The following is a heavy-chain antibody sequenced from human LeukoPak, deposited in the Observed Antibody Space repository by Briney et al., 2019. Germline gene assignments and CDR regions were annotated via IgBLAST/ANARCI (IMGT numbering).Heavy chain of an antibody. CDR3: ARNSGSPTYNFDY. V-gene: IGHV3-21*01. Sequence: GGSLRLSCAASGFTFSSYSMNWVRQAPGKGLEWVSSINSSRSYIYYADSVKGRSTISRDNAKNSLYLQMNSLRAEDTAVYYCARNSGSPTYNFDYWGQGT. J-gene: IGHJ4*03. CDR2: INSSRSYI. CDR1: GFTFSSYS. D-gene: IGHD1-26*01.